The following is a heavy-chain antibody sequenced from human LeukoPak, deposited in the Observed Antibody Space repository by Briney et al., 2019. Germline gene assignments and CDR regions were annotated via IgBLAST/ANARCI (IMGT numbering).Heavy chain of an antibody. CDR1: GYTFTSYG. D-gene: IGHD3-9*01. CDR3: ARDRIEGSRYFDWLLLDAFDI. CDR2: ISAYNGNT. J-gene: IGHJ3*02. V-gene: IGHV1-18*01. Sequence: GASVKVSCKASGYTFTSYGISWVRQAPGQGLEWMGWISAYNGNTNYAQKLQGRVTMTTDTSTSTAYMELSRLRSDDTAVYYCARDRIEGSRYFDWLLLDAFDIWGQGTMVTVSS.